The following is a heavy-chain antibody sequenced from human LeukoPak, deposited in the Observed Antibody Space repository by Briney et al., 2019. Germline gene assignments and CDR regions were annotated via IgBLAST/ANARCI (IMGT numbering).Heavy chain of an antibody. CDR1: GFTFSSYG. CDR2: IRYDGSNK. D-gene: IGHD3-9*01. Sequence: GRSLRLSCAASGFTFSSYGMHWVRQAPGKGLEWVAFIRYDGSNKYYADSVKGRFTISRDNSKNTLYLQMNSLRAEDTAVYYCAKVHYDISTGHLWGQGTLVTVSS. V-gene: IGHV3-30*02. J-gene: IGHJ4*02. CDR3: AKVHYDISTGHL.